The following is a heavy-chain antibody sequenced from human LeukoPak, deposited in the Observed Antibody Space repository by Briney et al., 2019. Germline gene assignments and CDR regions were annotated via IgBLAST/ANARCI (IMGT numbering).Heavy chain of an antibody. CDR2: IYPADSTT. Sequence: GESLKISCKGFGYDFSTYWIGWVRQVPGEGLEWMGIIYPADSTTHYSRSFQGKVTISVDKSISTAYLQWSSLKASDTAMYYCACRKYYSTWSDPWGQGTLVTV. D-gene: IGHD3-10*01. CDR1: GYDFSTYW. CDR3: ACRKYYSTWSDP. V-gene: IGHV5-51*01. J-gene: IGHJ5*02.